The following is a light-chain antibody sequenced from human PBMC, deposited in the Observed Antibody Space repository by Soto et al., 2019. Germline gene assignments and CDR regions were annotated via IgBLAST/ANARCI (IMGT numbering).Light chain of an antibody. J-gene: IGKJ1*01. CDR2: GAS. V-gene: IGKV3-15*01. CDR3: QQFNNWPRT. Sequence: DIVLTQSPATLSVSPGERATLSCRASHSVGFSLAWYRKTPGQPPSLLIYGASTRATGVPARISGSGSGTEFTLTISSLQSEDFAVYYCQQFNNWPRTFGQGTKE. CDR1: HSVGFS.